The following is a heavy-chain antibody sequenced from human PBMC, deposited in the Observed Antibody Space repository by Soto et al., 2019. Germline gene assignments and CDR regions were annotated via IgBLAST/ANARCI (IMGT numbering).Heavy chain of an antibody. Sequence: SVELSSEAPAYTSTCIDLNCVRPDAGQGLEWMGWMNPNTGGTGYAQKFQDRVTMTRSTSISTAYLELSSLRSEDTAVYSCARGAGDGYYNGMDVWGQGTMVT. CDR3: ARGAGDGYYNGMDV. D-gene: IGHD3-16*01. V-gene: IGHV1-8*01. CDR2: MNPNTGGT. J-gene: IGHJ6*02. CDR1: AYTSTCID.